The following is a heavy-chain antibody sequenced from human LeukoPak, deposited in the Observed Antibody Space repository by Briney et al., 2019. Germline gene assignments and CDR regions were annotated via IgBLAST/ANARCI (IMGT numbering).Heavy chain of an antibody. CDR2: IYYSGSN. CDR3: ARLRPGIAVATFDY. Sequence: PSETLSLTCTVSGGSISSYYWSWIRQPPGKGLEWIGYIYYSGSNNYNPSLKSRVTISVDTSKNQFSLKLSSVTAADTAVYYCARLRPGIAVATFDYWGQGTLVTVSS. D-gene: IGHD6-19*01. CDR1: GGSISSYY. J-gene: IGHJ4*02. V-gene: IGHV4-59*01.